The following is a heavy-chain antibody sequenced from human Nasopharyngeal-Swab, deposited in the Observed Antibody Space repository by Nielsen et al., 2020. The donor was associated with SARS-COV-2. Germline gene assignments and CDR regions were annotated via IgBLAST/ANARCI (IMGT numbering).Heavy chain of an antibody. CDR3: AKDRGGRSLDS. J-gene: IGHJ4*02. CDR1: GFNFISYA. D-gene: IGHD3-16*01. V-gene: IGHV3-30-3*02. CDR2: VSYDGTNT. Sequence: GGSLRLSCSASGFNFISYAIHCVRQPPGKGLEWVAVVSYDGTNTFYADSVKGRFAISRDNSKSTVSLQMNSLRSEDTAVYYCAKDRGGRSLDSWGQGTLVTVSS.